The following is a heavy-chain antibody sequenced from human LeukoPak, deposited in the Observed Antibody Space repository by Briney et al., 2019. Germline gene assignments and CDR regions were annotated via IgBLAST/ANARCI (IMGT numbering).Heavy chain of an antibody. CDR1: GFTLRTYW. V-gene: IGHV3-74*03. J-gene: IGHJ4*02. CDR2: IDREGTLM. Sequence: PGGSLRLSCVASGFTLRTYWMNWVRQGPGKALLWAARIDREGTLMTHADSVEGQFTISRDNAQNTVYLQMNDLRDEDTATYYCVRDLGDYWGQGTLVTVSS. CDR3: VRDLGDY.